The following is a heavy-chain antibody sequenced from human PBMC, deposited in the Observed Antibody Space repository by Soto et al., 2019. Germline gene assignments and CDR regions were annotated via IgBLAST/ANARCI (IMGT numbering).Heavy chain of an antibody. V-gene: IGHV1-3*01. CDR3: ARGGGWVGEASFDS. CDR1: GYTFTSYT. J-gene: IGHJ4*02. Sequence: QVQLEQSGAEVKKPGASVKISCKTSGYTFTSYTLHWVRQAPGQGLEWMGWINAGNGREKYSQRFRDRATLSTNKSAPPPYVELRSPTSEATAVYYWARGGGWVGEASFDSWGQGTQVIVSS. CDR2: INAGNGRE. D-gene: IGHD3-10*01.